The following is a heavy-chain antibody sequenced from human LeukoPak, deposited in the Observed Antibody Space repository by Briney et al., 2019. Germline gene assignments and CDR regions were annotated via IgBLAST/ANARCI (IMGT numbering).Heavy chain of an antibody. CDR3: ARDYDILTGYFDY. D-gene: IGHD3-9*01. CDR2: INPNSGGT. Sequence: GASVKVSCKASGYTFTGYHMHWVRQAPGQGLEWMGWINPNSGGTNYAQKFQGRVTMTRDTSISTAYMELSRLRSDDTAVYYCARDYDILTGYFDYWGQGTLVTVSS. CDR1: GYTFTGYH. J-gene: IGHJ4*02. V-gene: IGHV1-2*02.